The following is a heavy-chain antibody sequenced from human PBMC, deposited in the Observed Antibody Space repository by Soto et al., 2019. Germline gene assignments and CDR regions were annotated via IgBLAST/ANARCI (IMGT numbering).Heavy chain of an antibody. V-gene: IGHV4-39*01. Sequence: LSLTCTVSGGSISSSSYYWGWIRQPPGKGLEWIGSIYYSGSTYYNPSLKSRVTISVDTSKNQFSLKLSSVTAADTAVYYCARRRFGGVLWFGYGMDVWGQGTTVTVSS. CDR2: IYYSGST. CDR3: ARRRFGGVLWFGYGMDV. D-gene: IGHD3-10*01. J-gene: IGHJ6*02. CDR1: GGSISSSSYY.